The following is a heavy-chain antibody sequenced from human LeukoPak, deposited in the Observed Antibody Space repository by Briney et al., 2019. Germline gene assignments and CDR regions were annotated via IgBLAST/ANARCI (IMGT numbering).Heavy chain of an antibody. CDR1: GFTFSSYA. Sequence: GGSLRLSCEASGFTFSSYALSWVRQAPGKGPEWVAAIGGDSSTYYTGSVRGRFTISRDNSKNMVYLQMSSLRVEDTAVYYCAKKGSYSSGWYGGHYFDSWGQGTLVTVSS. CDR3: AKKGSYSSGWYGGHYFDS. J-gene: IGHJ4*01. D-gene: IGHD6-19*01. V-gene: IGHV3-23*01. CDR2: IGGDSST.